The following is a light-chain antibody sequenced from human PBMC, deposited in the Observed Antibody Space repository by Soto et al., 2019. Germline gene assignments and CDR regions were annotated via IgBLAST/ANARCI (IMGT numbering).Light chain of an antibody. CDR3: QQRNTWIT. Sequence: IVLTQSPGTLSLSPGERVTLSCRASQSVTTRLAWYQHKPGQAPTLLMSGASNRATGIPDRFTGSGSGTDFTLTISRLEPEDFAIYYCQQRNTWITFGQGTRLEIK. J-gene: IGKJ5*01. V-gene: IGKV3-11*01. CDR2: GAS. CDR1: QSVTTR.